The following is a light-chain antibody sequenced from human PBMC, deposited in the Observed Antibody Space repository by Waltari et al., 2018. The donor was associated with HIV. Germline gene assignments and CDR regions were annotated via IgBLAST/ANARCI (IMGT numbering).Light chain of an antibody. CDR1: QHIGSY. J-gene: IGKJ1*01. CDR3: QQYYSYPRT. CDR2: AAS. Sequence: AIRRTQSPSSFPDSTGDRVTITCRASQHIGSYLAWYQQKPGKAPHLLIYAASTLQSGVPSRFSGSGSGTDFTLTISCLRSEDFASYYCQQYYSYPRTFGQGTKVEIE. V-gene: IGKV1-8*01.